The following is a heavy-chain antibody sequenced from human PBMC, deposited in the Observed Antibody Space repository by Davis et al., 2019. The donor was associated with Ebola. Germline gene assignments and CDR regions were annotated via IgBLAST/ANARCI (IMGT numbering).Heavy chain of an antibody. J-gene: IGHJ6*02. CDR3: ARRIIGDSRGGVDV. Sequence: PGGSLRLSCAASKFNFNVHGMYWFRQSPGKSLEWLSSFGASNEGINYAGSVKDRFTVSRDNAKDSLYLDMNSLRDEDTAVYYCARRIIGDSRGGVDVWGQGTTVSVSS. V-gene: IGHV3-48*02. CDR1: KFNFNVHG. CDR2: FGASNEGI. D-gene: IGHD4-17*01.